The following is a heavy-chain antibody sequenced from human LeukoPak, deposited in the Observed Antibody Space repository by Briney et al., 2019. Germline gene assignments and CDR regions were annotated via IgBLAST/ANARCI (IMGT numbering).Heavy chain of an antibody. CDR3: ARDKEAMIVVATRLFDY. D-gene: IGHD3-22*01. CDR1: GYTFTGYY. J-gene: IGHJ4*02. V-gene: IGHV1-2*06. Sequence: ASVKVSCXASGYTFTGYYMHWVRQAPGQGLEWMGRINPNSGGTNYAQKFQGRVTMTRDTSISTAYMELSRLRSDDTAVYYCARDKEAMIVVATRLFDYWGQGTLVTVSS. CDR2: INPNSGGT.